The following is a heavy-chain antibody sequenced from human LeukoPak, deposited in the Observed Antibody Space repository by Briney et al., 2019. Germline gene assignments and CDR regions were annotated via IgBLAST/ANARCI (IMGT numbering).Heavy chain of an antibody. Sequence: SETLSLTCSVSGDSISDGGYYWSWLRQHPGKGLEWVGYIYYSGTTYYNPTLKSRVSMSVDAWENQFSLSLTSVTAADTAIYFCVRGGFYVKYWGQGKLVTVSS. V-gene: IGHV4-31*03. CDR3: VRGGFYVKY. CDR1: GDSISDGGYY. D-gene: IGHD3-22*01. CDR2: IYYSGTT. J-gene: IGHJ4*02.